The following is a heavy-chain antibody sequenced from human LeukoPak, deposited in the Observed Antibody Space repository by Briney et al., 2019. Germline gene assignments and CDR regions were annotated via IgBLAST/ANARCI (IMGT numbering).Heavy chain of an antibody. CDR1: GFTFSDYY. D-gene: IGHD3-22*01. V-gene: IGHV3-11*04. CDR2: ISSSGSTI. Sequence: GGSLRLSCAASGFTFSDYYMSWIRQAPGKGLEWVSYISSSGSTIYYADSVKGRFTISRDNAKKSLYLQMNSLRAEDTAVYYCARAYFCYYDSSVGYWGQGTLVTVSS. CDR3: ARAYFCYYDSSVGY. J-gene: IGHJ4*02.